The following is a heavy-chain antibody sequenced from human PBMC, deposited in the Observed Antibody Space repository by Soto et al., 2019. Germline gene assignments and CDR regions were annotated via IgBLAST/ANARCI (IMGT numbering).Heavy chain of an antibody. D-gene: IGHD2-8*01. Sequence: AASVKVSCKASGYTFTGYYIHWVRQAPGQGLEWMGWINPNSVGTNYAQKFQGRVTMTSDTSINTAYMELNGLRSDDTAVYFCARELIRSYNWFDPWGQGTLVTVSS. CDR2: INPNSVGT. CDR3: ARELIRSYNWFDP. CDR1: GYTFTGYY. V-gene: IGHV1-2*02. J-gene: IGHJ5*02.